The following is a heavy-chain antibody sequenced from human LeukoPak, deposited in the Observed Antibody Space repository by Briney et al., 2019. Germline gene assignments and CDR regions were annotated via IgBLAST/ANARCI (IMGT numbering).Heavy chain of an antibody. CDR1: GGSFSGYY. Sequence: NPSETLSLTCAVYGGSFSGYYWSWIRQPPGKGLEWIGEINHSGSTNYNPSLKSRVTISVDTSKNQFSLKLSSVTAADTAVYYCAREGGLRYFDWLFDYFDYWGQGTLVTVSS. CDR3: AREGGLRYFDWLFDYFDY. CDR2: INHSGST. J-gene: IGHJ4*02. V-gene: IGHV4-34*01. D-gene: IGHD3-9*01.